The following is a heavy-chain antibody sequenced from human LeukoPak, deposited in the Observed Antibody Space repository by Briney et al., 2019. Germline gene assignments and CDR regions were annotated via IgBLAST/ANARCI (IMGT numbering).Heavy chain of an antibody. J-gene: IGHJ6*03. Sequence: GGSLRLSCAASGFTFSSYSINWVRQAPGKGLEWVSSISSSSSYIYYADSVKGRFTISRDNAKNSLYLQMNSLRAEDTAVYYCAKGAPDYYYYYMDVWGRGTTVTISS. CDR2: ISSSSSYI. CDR3: AKGAPDYYYYYMDV. CDR1: GFTFSSYS. V-gene: IGHV3-21*01.